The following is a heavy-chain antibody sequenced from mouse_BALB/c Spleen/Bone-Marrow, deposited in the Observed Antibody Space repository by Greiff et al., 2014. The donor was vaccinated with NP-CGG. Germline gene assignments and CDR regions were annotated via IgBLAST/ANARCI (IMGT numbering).Heavy chain of an antibody. CDR3: ARYYYGSSYEYFDV. V-gene: IGHV1-87*01. CDR1: GYTFTSYW. J-gene: IGHJ1*01. CDR2: IYPGDVDT. D-gene: IGHD1-1*01. Sequence: VQLQQSGAELARPGASVKLSCKASGYTFTSYWMQWVKQRPGQGLEWIGAIYPGDVDTRYTQKFKGKATLTADKSSSTAYMQLSSLASEDSAFYYCARYYYGSSYEYFDVWGAGTTVTVSS.